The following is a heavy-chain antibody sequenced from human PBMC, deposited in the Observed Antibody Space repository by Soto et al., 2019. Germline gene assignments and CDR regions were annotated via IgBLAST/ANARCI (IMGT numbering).Heavy chain of an antibody. Sequence: PAETLSLTCAVSGGSISSGGYCRSWIRQPPGKGLEWIGYIYYSGSTYYNPSLKSRVTISVDTSKNQFSLKLSSVTAADTAVYYCARDVFPDAFDIWGQGTMVTVSS. CDR2: IYYSGST. J-gene: IGHJ3*02. D-gene: IGHD3-16*01. V-gene: IGHV4-30-2*01. CDR3: ARDVFPDAFDI. CDR1: GGSISSGGYC.